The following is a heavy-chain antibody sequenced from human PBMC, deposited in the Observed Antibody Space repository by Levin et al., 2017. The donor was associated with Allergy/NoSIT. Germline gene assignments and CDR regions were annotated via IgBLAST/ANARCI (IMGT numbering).Heavy chain of an antibody. CDR1: GFTFSDHY. J-gene: IGHJ4*02. CDR2: SRDKAHSYNT. Sequence: GGSLRLSCAVSGFTFSDHYMDWVRQAPGKGLEWVARSRDKAHSYNTEYAASVKGRFTISRDESKNSLYLQMNSLKTEDTAIYYCARNLHSTIYYHDYWGQGSLVTVSS. V-gene: IGHV3-72*01. D-gene: IGHD2-2*01. CDR3: ARNLHSTIYYHDY.